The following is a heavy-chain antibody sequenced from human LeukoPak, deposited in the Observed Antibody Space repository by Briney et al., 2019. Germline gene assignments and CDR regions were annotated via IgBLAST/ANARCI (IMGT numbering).Heavy chain of an antibody. CDR2: ISSSEST. Sequence: KPSETLSLTCTVSGDSISSGDYYWSWIRQPAGKGLEWIGRISSSESTNYHASLKSRVTISLDTSKNQFSLNLTSVTAADTAVYYCARFTPQGYGWGGYNRFDPWGQGTLVTVSS. J-gene: IGHJ5*02. D-gene: IGHD3-16*01. CDR1: GDSISSGDYY. CDR3: ARFTPQGYGWGGYNRFDP. V-gene: IGHV4-61*02.